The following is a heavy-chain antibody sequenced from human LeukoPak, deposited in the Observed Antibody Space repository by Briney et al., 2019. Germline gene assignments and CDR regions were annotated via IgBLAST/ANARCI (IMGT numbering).Heavy chain of an antibody. V-gene: IGHV1-18*01. Sequence: ASVKVSCKISDYTFSSDGFTWVRQAPGKGLEWMGWINAYNGNGNYAPKFQGRVTLTTDTSTNTAYMDLRSLRSDDTAIYYCANRGQQLYDYWGQGTLVTVSS. D-gene: IGHD6-13*01. CDR3: ANRGQQLYDY. J-gene: IGHJ4*02. CDR2: INAYNGNG. CDR1: DYTFSSDG.